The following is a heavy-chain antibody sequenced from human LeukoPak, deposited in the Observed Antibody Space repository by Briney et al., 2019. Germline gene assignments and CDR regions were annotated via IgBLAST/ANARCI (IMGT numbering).Heavy chain of an antibody. Sequence: GGSLRLSCAASGFNFANHAMSWVRQTAGKGLEWVSAISGGGDITYYADSVKGRFTISRDNSKDTLFLQMHSLRPGDTAVYYCAKDLQGPHNAPMAYGMDVWGQGTTVTVSS. CDR1: GFNFANHA. J-gene: IGHJ6*02. V-gene: IGHV3-23*01. CDR2: ISGGGDIT. CDR3: AKDLQGPHNAPMAYGMDV. D-gene: IGHD1-14*01.